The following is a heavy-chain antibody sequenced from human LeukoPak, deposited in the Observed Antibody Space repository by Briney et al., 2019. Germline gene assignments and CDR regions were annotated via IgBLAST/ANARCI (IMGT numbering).Heavy chain of an antibody. D-gene: IGHD3-10*01. CDR1: GGSFSGYY. J-gene: IGHJ5*02. CDR3: ARPAITMVRGALDP. CDR2: INHSGST. Sequence: SETLSLTCAVYGGSFSGYYWNWIRQPPGKGLEWIGEINHSGSTNYNSSLKSRVTISVDTSKNQFSLKLSSVTAADTAVYYCARPAITMVRGALDPWGQGTLVTVSS. V-gene: IGHV4-34*01.